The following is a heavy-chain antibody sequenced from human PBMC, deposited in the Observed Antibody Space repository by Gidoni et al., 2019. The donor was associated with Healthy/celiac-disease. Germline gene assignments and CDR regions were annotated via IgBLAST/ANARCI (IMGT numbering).Heavy chain of an antibody. D-gene: IGHD5-18*01. CDR3: TRASLPLDTAMVVDY. V-gene: IGHV3-49*05. CDR1: GFTFGAYA. CDR2: IRSKAYGGTT. J-gene: IGHJ4*02. Sequence: EVRLVESGGGQVKPGRSLRLSCTASGFTFGAYAMCWFRQAPGKGLEWVGFIRSKAYGGTTEYAASVKGRFTISRDDSKSIAYLQMNSLKTEDTAVYYCTRASLPLDTAMVVDYWGQGTLVTVSS.